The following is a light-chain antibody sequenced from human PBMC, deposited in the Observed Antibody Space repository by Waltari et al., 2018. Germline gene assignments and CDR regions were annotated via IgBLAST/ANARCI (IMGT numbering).Light chain of an antibody. CDR2: DVS. Sequence: IVLTQSPATLSLSPGERATLSCRASQSVVTYLAWFQQKPGHAPRLLMYDVSKRATGIPARFSGSGSETDFTLTFSSLAPEDFGVYYCQQRASSWVTFGGGTKVDIK. CDR1: QSVVTY. CDR3: QQRASSWVT. J-gene: IGKJ4*01. V-gene: IGKV3-11*01.